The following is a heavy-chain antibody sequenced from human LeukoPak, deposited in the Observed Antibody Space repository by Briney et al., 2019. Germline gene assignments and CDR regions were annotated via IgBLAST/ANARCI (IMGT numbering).Heavy chain of an antibody. CDR1: GFTFSSYA. CDR3: AKVRILVGSGSWDY. D-gene: IGHD3-10*01. V-gene: IGHV3-23*01. J-gene: IGHJ4*02. Sequence: PGGSLRLSCAASGFTFSSYAMSWVRQAPGKGLEWVKAIGGSGGSTYYADSVKGRFTISRDNSKNTLYLQMNSLRAEDTAVYYCAKVRILVGSGSWDYWGQGTWSPSPQ. CDR2: IGGSGGST.